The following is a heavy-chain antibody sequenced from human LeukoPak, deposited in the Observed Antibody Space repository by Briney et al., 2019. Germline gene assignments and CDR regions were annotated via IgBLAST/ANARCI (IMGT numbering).Heavy chain of an antibody. Sequence: GGSLRLSCAASGFTFSSYGMHWVRQAPGKGLEWVAFIRYDGSNKYYADSVKGRFTISRDNSKNTLYLQMNSLRAEDTAVYYCAKDSLTWFGELLSPYYFDYWGQGTLVTVSS. D-gene: IGHD3-10*01. J-gene: IGHJ4*02. CDR1: GFTFSSYG. V-gene: IGHV3-30*02. CDR2: IRYDGSNK. CDR3: AKDSLTWFGELLSPYYFDY.